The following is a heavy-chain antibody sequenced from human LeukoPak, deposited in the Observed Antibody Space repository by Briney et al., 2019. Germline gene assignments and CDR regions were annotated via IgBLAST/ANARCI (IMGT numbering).Heavy chain of an antibody. Sequence: PGRSLRLSCAASGYTFTSGYIHWVRQAPGQGLEWMGIIDPSGGRTTYAQNLQGRVTMTRDTSTSTVYMDLSSLRSDDTALYYCARDFGRGAAASYYFDYWGQGTLVTVSS. CDR2: IDPSGGRT. V-gene: IGHV1-46*04. D-gene: IGHD6-13*01. CDR3: ARDFGRGAAASYYFDY. J-gene: IGHJ4*02. CDR1: GYTFTSGY.